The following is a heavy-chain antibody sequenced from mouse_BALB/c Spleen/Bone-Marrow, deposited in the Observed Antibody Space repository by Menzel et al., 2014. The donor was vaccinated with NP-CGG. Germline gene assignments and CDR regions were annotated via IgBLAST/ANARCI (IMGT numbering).Heavy chain of an antibody. Sequence: EVQRVESGPELEKPGASVKISCKASGYSFTAYNMNWVKQSNGKSLEWIGNIDPYYGGTSNNQKFKGKATLTVDKSSSTAYMQLKSLTSEDSAVYYCAREGIHYPFAYWGQGTLVTVSA. CDR3: AREGIHYPFAY. V-gene: IGHV1-39*01. D-gene: IGHD1-2*01. CDR1: GYSFTAYN. J-gene: IGHJ3*01. CDR2: IDPYYGGT.